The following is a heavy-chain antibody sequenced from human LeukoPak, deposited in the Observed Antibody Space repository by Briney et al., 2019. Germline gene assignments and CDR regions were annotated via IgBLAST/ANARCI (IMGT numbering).Heavy chain of an antibody. CDR1: GGSISSYY. CDR2: IYTSGST. D-gene: IGHD5-18*01. V-gene: IGHV4-4*07. Sequence: SETLSLTCTVSGGSISSYYWSWIRQPAGKGLEWIGRIYTSGSTNYNPSLKSRVTMSVDTSKNQFSLKLSSVTAADTAVYYCSYTAMVTDYYYYMDVWGKGTTVTVSS. J-gene: IGHJ6*03. CDR3: SYTAMVTDYYYYMDV.